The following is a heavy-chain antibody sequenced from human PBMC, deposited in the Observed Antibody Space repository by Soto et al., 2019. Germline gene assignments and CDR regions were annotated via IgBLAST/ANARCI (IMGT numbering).Heavy chain of an antibody. J-gene: IGHJ5*01. CDR3: ASASSGWYRWFDS. V-gene: IGHV4-59*01. CDR2: IDYIGST. Sequence: PSETLSLTCTVSGASISSYYWSWVRQPPGKGLEWIGYIDYIGSTKYNPSLKSRVTISVDTSKNQFYLQLSSVTAADTAVYYCASASSGWYRWFDSWGQGTLVTVSS. D-gene: IGHD6-19*01. CDR1: GASISSYY.